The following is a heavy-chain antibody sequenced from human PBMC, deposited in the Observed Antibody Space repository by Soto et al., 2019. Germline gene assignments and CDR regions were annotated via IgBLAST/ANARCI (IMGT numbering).Heavy chain of an antibody. CDR3: ASSAGHPVDFFYYNGMDV. Sequence: QLLESGPGLVKPSETLSLTCSVSGASSRNYYWNCVRQLPGKGLEWIGHVYTHDYTRYNSSLKMLVTISVDTSKSQFSLRLNSVTAADTAVYYCASSAGHPVDFFYYNGMDVWGQGTTVTVSS. J-gene: IGHJ6*02. D-gene: IGHD5-12*01. V-gene: IGHV4-4*08. CDR1: GASSRNYY. CDR2: VYTHDYT.